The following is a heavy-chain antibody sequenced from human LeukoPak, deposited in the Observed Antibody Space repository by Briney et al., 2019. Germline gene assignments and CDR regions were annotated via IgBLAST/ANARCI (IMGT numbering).Heavy chain of an antibody. Sequence: GRSLRLSCAASGFTFSSYALHWVRQAPGKGLEWVAVISDDGSNKYYADSVKGRFTISRDNSETTLYLQMNSLRAEDTAVYYCAKGSNYDFWSGARYFGYWGQGILVTVSS. CDR2: ISDDGSNK. V-gene: IGHV3-30-3*01. CDR3: AKGSNYDFWSGARYFGY. CDR1: GFTFSSYA. J-gene: IGHJ4*02. D-gene: IGHD3-3*01.